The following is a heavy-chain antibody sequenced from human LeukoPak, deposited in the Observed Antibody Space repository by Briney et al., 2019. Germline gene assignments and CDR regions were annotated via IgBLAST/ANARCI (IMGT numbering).Heavy chain of an antibody. D-gene: IGHD5-12*01. Sequence: GGSLRLSCAASGFTFSAYNMNWVRRTPGKGLEWVSSITASSSYVFYAYSVRGRFTISRDNAENSLYLQMNSLRDEDTAVYYCARDPYSGEYGPHYYYYMDVWGKGTTVTVSS. V-gene: IGHV3-21*01. CDR1: GFTFSAYN. CDR3: ARDPYSGEYGPHYYYYMDV. J-gene: IGHJ6*03. CDR2: ITASSSYV.